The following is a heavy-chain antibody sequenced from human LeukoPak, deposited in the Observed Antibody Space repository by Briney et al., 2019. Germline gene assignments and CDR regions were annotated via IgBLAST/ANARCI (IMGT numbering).Heavy chain of an antibody. V-gene: IGHV3-23*01. CDR3: AKDIGPGGSRSNYYYYYYGMDV. J-gene: IGHJ6*02. Sequence: PGGSLRLSCAASGFTFSSYAMSWVRQAPGKGLEWVSAISGSGGSTYYADSVKGRFTISRDNSKNTLYLQMNSLRAEDTALYYCAKDIGPGGSRSNYYYYYYGMDVWGQGTTVTVSS. D-gene: IGHD2-2*01. CDR1: GFTFSSYA. CDR2: ISGSGGST.